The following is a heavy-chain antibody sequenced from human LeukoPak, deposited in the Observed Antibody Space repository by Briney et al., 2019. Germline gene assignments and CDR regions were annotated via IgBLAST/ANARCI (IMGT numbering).Heavy chain of an antibody. CDR1: GYTFSGYF. CDR3: ARFSGSSNFDY. J-gene: IGHJ4*02. V-gene: IGHV1-2*02. D-gene: IGHD1-26*01. Sequence: ASVKVSCKASGYTFSGYFMHWVRQAPGQGLEWMGWIYPNSGGTKYAQKFQGRVTMTRDTSISTIYMELSSLRSDDTAVHYCARFSGSSNFDYWGQGTLVTVPS. CDR2: IYPNSGGT.